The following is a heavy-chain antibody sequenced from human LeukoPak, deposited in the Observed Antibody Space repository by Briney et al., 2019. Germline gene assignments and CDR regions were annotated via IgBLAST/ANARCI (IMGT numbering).Heavy chain of an antibody. Sequence: GGSLRLSCAASGYTFSNYAMSWVRQAPGKGLEWVSGISDSGGTTFYADSVKGRFTISRDNSKNTLYLQMISLKADDTAVYYCAKDYSSGWYAYYFDCCGQGTLVSVSS. J-gene: IGHJ4*02. CDR3: AKDYSSGWYAYYFDC. CDR2: ISDSGGTT. CDR1: GYTFSNYA. D-gene: IGHD6-19*01. V-gene: IGHV3-23*01.